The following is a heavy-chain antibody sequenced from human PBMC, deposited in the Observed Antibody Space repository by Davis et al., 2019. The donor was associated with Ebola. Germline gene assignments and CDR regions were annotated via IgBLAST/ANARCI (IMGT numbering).Heavy chain of an antibody. Sequence: GESLKISCAASGFTFSSYGMHWVRQAPGKGLEWVAVIWYDGSNKYYADSVKGRFTISRDNSKNTLYLQMSSLRPEDTAVYYCAKVGNYYGSGSYYAPDYWGQGTLVTVSA. CDR1: GFTFSSYG. CDR2: IWYDGSNK. D-gene: IGHD3-10*01. V-gene: IGHV3-33*06. CDR3: AKVGNYYGSGSYYAPDY. J-gene: IGHJ4*02.